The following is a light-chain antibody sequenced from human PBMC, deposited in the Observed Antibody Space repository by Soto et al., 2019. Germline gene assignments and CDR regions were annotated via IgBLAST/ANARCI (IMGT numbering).Light chain of an antibody. CDR1: SSDVGGYKY. CDR2: EVN. V-gene: IGLV2-8*01. Sequence: HSALTQPPSASGSPGQSVTISCTGTSSDVGGYKYVSWYQQHPGKAPKLMIYEVNKRPSGVPDRFSGSKSGNTASLTVSGIQAEDEADYYCSSYAGSNNLGVFGGGTKLTVL. CDR3: SSYAGSNNLGV. J-gene: IGLJ2*01.